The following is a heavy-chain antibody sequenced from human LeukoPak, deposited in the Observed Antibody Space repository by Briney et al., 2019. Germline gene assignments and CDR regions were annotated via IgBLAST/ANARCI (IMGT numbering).Heavy chain of an antibody. V-gene: IGHV3-7*01. CDR3: ARRIAAAGYDAFDI. CDR2: IKQDGSEK. CDR1: GFTFSSYW. J-gene: IGHJ3*02. Sequence: GGSLRLSCAASGFTFSSYWMSWVRQAPGKGLEWVANIKQDGSEKYYVDSVKGRFTISRDNAKNSLYLQMNSLRAEDTAVYYCARRIAAAGYDAFDIWGQGTMATVSS. D-gene: IGHD6-13*01.